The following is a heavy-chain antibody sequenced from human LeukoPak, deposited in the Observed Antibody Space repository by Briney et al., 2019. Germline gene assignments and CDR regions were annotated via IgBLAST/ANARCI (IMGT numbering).Heavy chain of an antibody. CDR1: GFTVSNTY. D-gene: IGHD6-19*01. J-gene: IGHJ4*02. CDR3: ARKDSGWYDY. Sequence: GGSLRLSCAASGFTVSNTYMSWVRQAPGKGLEWASVIYSGGSTYYADSVKGRFTISRDNSKNTLYLQMNSLRVEDTAMYYCARKDSGWYDYWGQGTLVTVSS. V-gene: IGHV3-53*01. CDR2: IYSGGST.